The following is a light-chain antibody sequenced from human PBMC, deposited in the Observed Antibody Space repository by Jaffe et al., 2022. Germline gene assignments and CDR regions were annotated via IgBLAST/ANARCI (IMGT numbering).Light chain of an antibody. CDR3: YSTENSGYHRGV. Sequence: SFELTQPPSVSVSPGQTARITCSGDAVTKKFVYWYQQKSGQDPVLVIYADNKRPSGIFERFSGSSSGSMATLTISGAQVEDEADYYCYSTENSGYHRGVFGGGTKLTVL. J-gene: IGLJ2*01. CDR1: AVTKKF. CDR2: ADN. V-gene: IGLV3-10*01.